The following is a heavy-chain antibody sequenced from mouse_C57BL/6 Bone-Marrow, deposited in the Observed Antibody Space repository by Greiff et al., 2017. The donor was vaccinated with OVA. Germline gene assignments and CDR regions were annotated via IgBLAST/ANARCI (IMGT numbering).Heavy chain of an antibody. CDR3: ARELRFYYFDY. D-gene: IGHD1-1*01. V-gene: IGHV3-1*01. Sequence: ESGPGMVKPSQSLSLTCTVTGYSITSGYDWHWIRHFPGNKLEWMGYISYSGSTNSNPSLKSRISITHDTSKNHFFLKLNSVTTEDTATYYCARELRFYYFDYWGQGTTLTVSS. J-gene: IGHJ2*01. CDR1: GYSITSGYD. CDR2: ISYSGST.